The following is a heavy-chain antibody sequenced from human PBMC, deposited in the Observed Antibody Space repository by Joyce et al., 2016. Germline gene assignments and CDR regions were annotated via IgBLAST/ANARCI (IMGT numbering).Heavy chain of an antibody. CDR1: GFTFSNHG. Sequence: QVQLVESGGGVVQPGRSLRLSFAASGFTFSNHGMHWVRQAPGEGLEWVAVIWDEGRNKDYADSVKGRFTSSRDNSKNMWYLQMNSLRAEDTAVYYCAREARRERVDNAFDIWGQGTMVTVSS. CDR2: IWDEGRNK. J-gene: IGHJ3*02. D-gene: IGHD2-2*01. V-gene: IGHV3-33*01. CDR3: AREARRERVDNAFDI.